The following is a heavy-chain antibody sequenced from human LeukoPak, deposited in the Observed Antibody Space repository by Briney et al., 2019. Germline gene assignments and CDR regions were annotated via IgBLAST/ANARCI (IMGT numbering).Heavy chain of an antibody. V-gene: IGHV4-59*01. Sequence: SETLSLTCTVSGGSISSYCWSWIRQPPGKGLEWIGYIYYSGSTNYNPSLKSRVTISVDTSKNQFSLKLSSVTAADTAVYYCARGYGDYANFDYWGQGTLVTVSS. J-gene: IGHJ4*02. D-gene: IGHD4-17*01. CDR2: IYYSGST. CDR3: ARGYGDYANFDY. CDR1: GGSISSYC.